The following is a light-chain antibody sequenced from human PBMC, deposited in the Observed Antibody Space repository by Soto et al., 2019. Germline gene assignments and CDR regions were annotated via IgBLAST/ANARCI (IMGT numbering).Light chain of an antibody. Sequence: QSALTQPASVSGSPGQSITISCTGTSSDVGGYNYVSWYQQHPGKAPKLMIYDVSNRPSGVSNRFSGSKSANTASLTVSGLQAEDEADYYCSSYTISSTVVFGGGTKRTVL. V-gene: IGLV2-14*01. CDR1: SSDVGGYNY. J-gene: IGLJ2*01. CDR3: SSYTISSTVV. CDR2: DVS.